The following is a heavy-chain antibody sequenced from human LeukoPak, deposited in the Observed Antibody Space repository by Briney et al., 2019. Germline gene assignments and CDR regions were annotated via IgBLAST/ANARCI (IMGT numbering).Heavy chain of an antibody. J-gene: IGHJ4*02. CDR1: GGTFSSYA. D-gene: IGHD1-7*01. V-gene: IGHV1-69*06. Sequence: ASVKVSCKASGGTFSSYAISWVRQAPGQGLEWMGGIIPIFGTANYAQKFQGRVTITADKSTSTAYMELSSLRSEDTAVYYCARTIRYNWNYLANYWGQGTLVTVSS. CDR3: ARTIRYNWNYLANY. CDR2: IIPIFGTA.